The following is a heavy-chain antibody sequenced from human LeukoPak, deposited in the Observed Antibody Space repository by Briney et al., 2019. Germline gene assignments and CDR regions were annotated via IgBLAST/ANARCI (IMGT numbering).Heavy chain of an antibody. D-gene: IGHD3-10*01. CDR3: ARLPITMVRGVLPKYYYFGMDV. V-gene: IGHV4-39*01. J-gene: IGHJ6*02. Sequence: PSETLSLTCTVSGGSISSSSYYWGWLRQPPGKGLEWIGSIYYSGSTYYNSSLKSRVTISVDPSKNQFSLKLSSVTAADTTVYYCARLPITMVRGVLPKYYYFGMDVWGQGTTVTVS. CDR1: GGSISSSSYY. CDR2: IYYSGST.